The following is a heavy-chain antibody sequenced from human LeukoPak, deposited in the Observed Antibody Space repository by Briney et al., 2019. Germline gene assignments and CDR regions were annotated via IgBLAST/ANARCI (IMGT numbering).Heavy chain of an antibody. Sequence: ASVKVSCKASGYTFTGYYMHWVRQAPGQGLEWMGWINPNSGGTNYAQKFRGRVTMTRDTSISTAYMELSRLRSDDTAVYYCARASIAARGGWFDPWGQGTLVTVSS. V-gene: IGHV1-2*02. D-gene: IGHD6-6*01. CDR1: GYTFTGYY. CDR3: ARASIAARGGWFDP. J-gene: IGHJ5*02. CDR2: INPNSGGT.